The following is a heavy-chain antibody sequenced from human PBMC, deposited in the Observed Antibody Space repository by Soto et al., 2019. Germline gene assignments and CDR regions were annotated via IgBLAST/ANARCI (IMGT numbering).Heavy chain of an antibody. Sequence: QVQLVESGGGVVQPGRSLRLSCAASGFTFSSYGMHWVRQAPGKGLEWVAVIWYDGSNKYYADSVKGRFTISRDNSKNTLYLQMNSLRAEDTAVYYCARDPTTTYYDILTGYSVDYWGQGTLVTASS. D-gene: IGHD3-9*01. J-gene: IGHJ4*02. V-gene: IGHV3-33*01. CDR2: IWYDGSNK. CDR3: ARDPTTTYYDILTGYSVDY. CDR1: GFTFSSYG.